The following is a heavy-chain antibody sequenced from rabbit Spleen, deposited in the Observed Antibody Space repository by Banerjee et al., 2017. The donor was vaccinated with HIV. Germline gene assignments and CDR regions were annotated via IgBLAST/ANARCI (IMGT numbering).Heavy chain of an antibody. J-gene: IGHJ4*01. CDR2: INIATGKS. D-gene: IGHD1-1*01. CDR1: GFSLNDKDV. V-gene: IGHV1S40*01. CDR3: ARDLVTVIGWNFNL. Sequence: QSLEEAGGDLVKPGASLTLTCTASGFSLNDKDVMCWVRQAPGKGLEWIACINIATGKSVYASWAKGRFIMFRTSSTTVTLQMTSLTAADTATYFCARDLVTVIGWNFNLWGPGHPRHRL.